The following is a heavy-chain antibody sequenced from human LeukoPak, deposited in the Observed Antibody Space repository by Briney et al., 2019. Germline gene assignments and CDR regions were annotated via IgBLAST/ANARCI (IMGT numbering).Heavy chain of an antibody. CDR3: ARETGHGYNWIGY. J-gene: IGHJ4*02. V-gene: IGHV1-69*01. CDR1: GGTFSSYA. D-gene: IGHD5-24*01. Sequence: VASVKVSCKASGGTFSSYAISWVRQAPGQGLEWMGGIIPFFGTANSAQKFQGRVTITADESTSTAYMELSSLRSEDTAVYYCARETGHGYNWIGYWGQGTLVTVSS. CDR2: IIPFFGTA.